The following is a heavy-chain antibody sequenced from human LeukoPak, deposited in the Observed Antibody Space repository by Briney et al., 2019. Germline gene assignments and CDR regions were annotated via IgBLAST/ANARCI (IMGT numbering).Heavy chain of an antibody. J-gene: IGHJ5*02. Sequence: PSETLSLTCTVSGGSISSGGYYWSWIRQHPGKGLEWIGYIYYSGSTYYNPSLKSRVTISVDTSKNQFSLKLSSVTAADTAVYYCATTGTGIYGWFDPWGQGTLVTVSS. CDR1: GGSISSGGYY. CDR3: ATTGTGIYGWFDP. CDR2: IYYSGST. V-gene: IGHV4-31*03. D-gene: IGHD3-10*01.